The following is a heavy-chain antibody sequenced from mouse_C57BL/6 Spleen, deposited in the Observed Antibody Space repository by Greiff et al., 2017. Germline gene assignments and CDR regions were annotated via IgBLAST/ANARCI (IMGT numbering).Heavy chain of an antibody. CDR1: GYAFSSYW. J-gene: IGHJ2*01. Sequence: VQLQQSGAELVKPGASVKISCKASGYAFSSYWMNWVKQRPGKGLEWIGQIYPGDGDPNYNGKFKGKAPLTADKSSSTTYIQLGSLTSEDSAIYFCARKVPYYFDYWGQGTTLTVSS. V-gene: IGHV1-80*01. CDR3: ARKVPYYFDY. CDR2: IYPGDGDP. D-gene: IGHD1-3*01.